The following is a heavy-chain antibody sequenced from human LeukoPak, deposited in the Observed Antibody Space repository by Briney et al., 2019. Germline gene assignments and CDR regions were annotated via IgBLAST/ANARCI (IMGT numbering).Heavy chain of an antibody. CDR2: IIPIFGTA. CDR3: ARDPDGLGVFDY. CDR1: GGTFSSYA. V-gene: IGHV1-69*01. Sequence: SVKVSCKASGGTFSSYAISWVRQAPGQGLEWMGGIIPIFGTANYAQKFQGRVTITADESTSTAYMELSSLRSEDTAVYYCARDPDGLGVFDYWRQGTLVTVTS. J-gene: IGHJ4*02. D-gene: IGHD3/OR15-3a*01.